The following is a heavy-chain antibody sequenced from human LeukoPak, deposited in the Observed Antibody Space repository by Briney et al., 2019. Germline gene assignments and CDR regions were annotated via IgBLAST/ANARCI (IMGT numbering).Heavy chain of an antibody. Sequence: GASLQISCKGSGSSFTSYWIGWVRQMPGKGLEWMGIIYPGDSDTRYSPSFQGQVTISADKSISTAYLQWSSLKASDTAMYYCASKSNDIAAAGPSAFDIWGQGTMVTVSS. CDR1: GSSFTSYW. CDR2: IYPGDSDT. CDR3: ASKSNDIAAAGPSAFDI. J-gene: IGHJ3*02. V-gene: IGHV5-51*01. D-gene: IGHD6-13*01.